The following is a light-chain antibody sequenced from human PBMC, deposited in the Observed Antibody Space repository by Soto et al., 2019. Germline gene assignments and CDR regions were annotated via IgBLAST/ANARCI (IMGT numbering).Light chain of an antibody. V-gene: IGKV2-30*01. CDR1: HSLVYSDGIAY. Sequence: DVVMTQSPLSLPVTLGQPASISCRSSHSLVYSDGIAYLNWFQQRPSQSPRRLIYKVSYRDSGVPDRFSGSGSGTDFTLRISRVEAEDVGVYYCMQGTHWPPYTFGQGTKLEIK. CDR3: MQGTHWPPYT. J-gene: IGKJ2*01. CDR2: KVS.